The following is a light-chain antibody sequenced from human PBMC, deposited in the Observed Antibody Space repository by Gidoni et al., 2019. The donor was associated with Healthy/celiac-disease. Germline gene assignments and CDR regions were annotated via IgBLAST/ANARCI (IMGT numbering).Light chain of an antibody. CDR1: PSVSSY. V-gene: IGKV3-11*01. CDR2: DAS. CDR3: QQRSNWPSIT. J-gene: IGKJ5*01. Sequence: DIVLTQSPATLSLSPGERATLSCTASPSVSSYLAWYQQKPGQAPRLLIYDASNSATGSPARCRGSGSGTDVTLTISSLEPEDFAVYYCQQRSNWPSITFGQGTQLEIK.